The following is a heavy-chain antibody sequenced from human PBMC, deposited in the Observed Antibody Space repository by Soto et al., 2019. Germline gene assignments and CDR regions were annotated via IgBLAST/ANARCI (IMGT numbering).Heavy chain of an antibody. CDR1: GYTFTSYA. CDR2: INAGNGNT. J-gene: IGHJ5*02. V-gene: IGHV1-3*01. Sequence: ASVKVSCKASGYTFTSYAMHWVRQAPGQRLEWMGWINAGNGNTKYSQKFQGRVTITRDTSASTAYMELSSLRSEDTAVYYCARVPLRITMVRGVNWFDPWGQGTLVTVSS. D-gene: IGHD3-10*01. CDR3: ARVPLRITMVRGVNWFDP.